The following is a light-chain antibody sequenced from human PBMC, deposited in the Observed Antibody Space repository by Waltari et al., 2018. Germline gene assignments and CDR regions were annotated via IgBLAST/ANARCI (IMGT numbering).Light chain of an antibody. Sequence: SYELTQSPSVSLSPGQTARITCSGDALPKKYAYWYQKKPGQAPVLIIFKDRERPSGISERFSGSTSGTTVTLTITGVQAEDEADYYCLSPETRGSWVFGGGTKLTVL. V-gene: IGLV3-25*03. CDR1: ALPKKY. CDR3: LSPETRGSWV. J-gene: IGLJ2*01. CDR2: KDR.